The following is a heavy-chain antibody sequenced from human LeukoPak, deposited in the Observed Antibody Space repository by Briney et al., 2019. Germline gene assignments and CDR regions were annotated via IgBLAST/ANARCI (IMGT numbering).Heavy chain of an antibody. J-gene: IGHJ5*02. CDR2: IYHSGST. D-gene: IGHD3-16*02. CDR3: ARQRFRMITFGGVIVENWFDP. CDR1: GYSISSDYY. Sequence: SETLSLTCTVSGYSISSDYYWGWIRQPPGKGLEWIGSIYHSGSTYYKPSLKSRVTISVDTSKNQFSPRLSSVTAADTAVYYCARQRFRMITFGGVIVENWFDPWGQGTLVTVSS. V-gene: IGHV4-38-2*02.